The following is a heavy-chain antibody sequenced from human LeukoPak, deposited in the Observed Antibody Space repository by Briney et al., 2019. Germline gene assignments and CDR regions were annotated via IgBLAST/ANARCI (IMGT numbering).Heavy chain of an antibody. CDR3: ARARATTYYYYMDV. D-gene: IGHD5-12*01. V-gene: IGHV4-59*01. CDR1: GGFISSYY. Sequence: SETLSLTCTVSGGFISSYYWSWIRQPPGKGLEWIGYIYYSGSTNYNPSLKSRVTISVDTSKNQFSLKLSSVTAADTAVYYCARARATTYYYYMDVWGKGTTVTVSS. CDR2: IYYSGST. J-gene: IGHJ6*03.